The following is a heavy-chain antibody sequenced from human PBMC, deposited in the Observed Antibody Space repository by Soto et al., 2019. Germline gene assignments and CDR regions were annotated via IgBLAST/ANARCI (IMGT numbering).Heavy chain of an antibody. V-gene: IGHV4-31*03. CDR2: IYYSGST. J-gene: IGHJ6*03. CDR1: GGSISSGGYY. D-gene: IGHD6-6*01. Sequence: SETLSLTCTVSGGSISSGGYYWSWIRQHPGKGLEWIGYIYYSGSTYYNPSLKSRVTISVDTSKNQFSLKLSSVTAADTAVYYCAGGRAAPSYYYYYMDVWGKGTTVTVSS. CDR3: AGGRAAPSYYYYYMDV.